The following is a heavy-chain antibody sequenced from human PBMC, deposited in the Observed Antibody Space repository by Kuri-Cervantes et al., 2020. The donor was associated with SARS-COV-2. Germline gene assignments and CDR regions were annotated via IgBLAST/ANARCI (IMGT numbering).Heavy chain of an antibody. Sequence: GGSLRLSCAASGFTFSSYSMNWVRQAPGKGLEWVAVISYDGSNKYYADSVKGRFTISRDNSKNTLYLQMNSLRAEDTAVYYCARDLHCSSTSCYSPWFDPWGQGTLVTVSS. CDR2: ISYDGSNK. J-gene: IGHJ5*02. CDR3: ARDLHCSSTSCYSPWFDP. D-gene: IGHD2-2*01. V-gene: IGHV3-30*03. CDR1: GFTFSSYS.